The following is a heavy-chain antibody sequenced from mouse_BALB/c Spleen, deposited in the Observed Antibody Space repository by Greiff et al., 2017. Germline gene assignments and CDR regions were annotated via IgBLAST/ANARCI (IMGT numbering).Heavy chain of an antibody. V-gene: IGHV14-3*02. Sequence: VQLQQSGAELVKPGASVKLSCTASGFNIKDTYMHWVKQRPEQGLEWIGRIDPANGNTKYDPKFQGKATITADTSSNTAYLQLSSLTSEDTAVYYCARGCYDDPYYAMDYWGQGTSVTVSS. D-gene: IGHD2-12*01. CDR3: ARGCYDDPYYAMDY. CDR2: IDPANGNT. CDR1: GFNIKDTY. J-gene: IGHJ4*01.